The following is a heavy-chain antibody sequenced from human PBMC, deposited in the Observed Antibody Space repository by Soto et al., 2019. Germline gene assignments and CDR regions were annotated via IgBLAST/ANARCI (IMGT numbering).Heavy chain of an antibody. CDR3: AKVGERTVTTRNYFYVMDV. D-gene: IGHD4-17*01. CDR2: ISGSGGST. CDR1: GFTFSSYA. V-gene: IGHV3-23*01. J-gene: IGHJ6*02. Sequence: EVQLLESGGGLVQPGGSLRLSCTASGFTFSSYAMSWVRQAPGKGLEWVSTISGSGGSTYYADSVKGRFTISRDNSKNTLYLQMNSLRAEDTAVYYCAKVGERTVTTRNYFYVMDVWGQGTTVTVSS.